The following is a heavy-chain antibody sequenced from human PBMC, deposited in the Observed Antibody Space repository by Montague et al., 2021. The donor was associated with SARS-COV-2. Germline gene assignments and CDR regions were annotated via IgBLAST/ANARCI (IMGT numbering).Heavy chain of an antibody. CDR3: AHRKVLAAAWDY. D-gene: IGHD6-13*01. V-gene: IGHV2-5*02. CDR2: IYWDDDK. CDR1: GFSLSTSGVG. Sequence: PALVKPTQTLTQTCTFSGFSLSTSGVGVGWIRQPPGKALELLALIYWDDDKRYSPSLKSRLTITKDTSKNQVVLTMTNMDPVDTATYYCAHRKVLAAAWDYWGQGTLVTVSS. J-gene: IGHJ4*02.